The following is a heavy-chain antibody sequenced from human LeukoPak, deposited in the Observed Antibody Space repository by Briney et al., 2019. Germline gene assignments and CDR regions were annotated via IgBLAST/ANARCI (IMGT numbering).Heavy chain of an antibody. Sequence: GESLKISCKGSGYSITSYWIGWVRQMPGKGLEWMGIIYPGDSDTRYSPSFEGQVTISADKSISTAYLQWSSLKASDTAMYYCARQDGYKGAAFDIWGQGTMVTVSS. CDR1: GYSITSYW. CDR2: IYPGDSDT. CDR3: ARQDGYKGAAFDI. J-gene: IGHJ3*02. V-gene: IGHV5-51*01. D-gene: IGHD5-24*01.